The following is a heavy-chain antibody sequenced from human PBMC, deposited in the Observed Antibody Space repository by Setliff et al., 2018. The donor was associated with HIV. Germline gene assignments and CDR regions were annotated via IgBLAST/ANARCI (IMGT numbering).Heavy chain of an antibody. CDR1: GASISNSNSY. Sequence: KTSETLSLTCAVYGASISNSNSYWGWIRQPPGKRLEWLGSIYQSGSTSYNPSLSSRLTISVDTSKNQVSLRLSSVTAADTGVYYCARGSTGYSSIWYRNGLTYYYYIDVWGKGTKVTVSS. D-gene: IGHD6-13*01. CDR3: ARGSTGYSSIWYRNGLTYYYYIDV. V-gene: IGHV4-39*02. CDR2: IYQSGST. J-gene: IGHJ6*03.